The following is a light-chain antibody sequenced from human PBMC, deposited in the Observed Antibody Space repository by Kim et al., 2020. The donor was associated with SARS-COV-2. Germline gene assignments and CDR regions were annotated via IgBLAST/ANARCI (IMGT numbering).Light chain of an antibody. CDR2: GAS. J-gene: IGKJ4*02. CDR3: QKYSSTRT. Sequence: LPPAEATLHSCGGRRSGSSSHVAWYQQTRGHAPRLLIYGASSGATSIPNRFSGSGSREVFPLTISRLEPEAVTVFYCQKYSSTRTFGEGTKVDIK. CDR1: RSGSSSH. V-gene: IGKV3-20*01.